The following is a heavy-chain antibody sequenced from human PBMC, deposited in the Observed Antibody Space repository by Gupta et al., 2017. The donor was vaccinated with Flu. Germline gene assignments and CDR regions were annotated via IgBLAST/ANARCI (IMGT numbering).Heavy chain of an antibody. J-gene: IGHJ4*02. CDR2: ISYDGTNQ. D-gene: IGHD2-21*02. V-gene: IGHV3-30*18. CDR1: SYG. Sequence: SYGLHWVRRTPGKGLEWVAAISYDGTNQYYVDSVNGRFTISKDSSTNTLFLQMNSLRAEDTAIYYCAKESGGHSEIDYWGQGTPVTVSS. CDR3: AKESGGHSEIDY.